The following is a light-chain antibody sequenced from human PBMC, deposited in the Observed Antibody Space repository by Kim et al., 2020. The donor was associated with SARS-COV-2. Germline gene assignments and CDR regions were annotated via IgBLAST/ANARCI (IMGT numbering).Light chain of an antibody. Sequence: QSVLTQPRSVSGSPGQSVTISCTGTSSDVGGYDYVSWYQQHPGKAPKLIIYDVTKRPSGVPDRFSASKYGNTASLTISGLQADDEADYYCCSYAGSPPYVFGSGTKVTVL. J-gene: IGLJ1*01. CDR1: SSDVGGYDY. V-gene: IGLV2-11*01. CDR2: DVT. CDR3: CSYAGSPPYV.